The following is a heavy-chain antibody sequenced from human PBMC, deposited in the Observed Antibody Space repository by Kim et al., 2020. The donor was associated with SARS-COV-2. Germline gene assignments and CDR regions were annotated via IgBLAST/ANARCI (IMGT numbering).Heavy chain of an antibody. CDR3: ATSRITMVRGVHYYYYYGMGV. J-gene: IGHJ6*02. D-gene: IGHD3-10*01. CDR1: GGSISSYY. V-gene: IGHV4-59*01. CDR2: IYYSGST. Sequence: SETLSPTCTVSGGSISSYYWSWIRQPPGKGLEWIGYIYYSGSTNYNPSLKSRVTISVDTSKNQFSLKLSSVTAADTAVYYCATSRITMVRGVHYYYYYGMGVWGQGTTVTVSS.